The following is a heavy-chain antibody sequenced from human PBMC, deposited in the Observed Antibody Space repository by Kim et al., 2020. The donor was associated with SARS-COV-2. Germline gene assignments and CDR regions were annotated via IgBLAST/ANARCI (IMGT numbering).Heavy chain of an antibody. D-gene: IGHD1-7*01. CDR2: IWYDGSKK. CDR3: ARSVTATLGWFDS. V-gene: IGHV3-33*01. J-gene: IGHJ5*01. Sequence: GGSLILSCAASGFTFSSYGMHWVRQAPGKGLEWVAVIWYDGSKKYYVDSVKGRFTISRDNSKNTLYLQMNSLRAEDTAVYYCARSVTATLGWFDSWGQGTLVTVSS. CDR1: GFTFSSYG.